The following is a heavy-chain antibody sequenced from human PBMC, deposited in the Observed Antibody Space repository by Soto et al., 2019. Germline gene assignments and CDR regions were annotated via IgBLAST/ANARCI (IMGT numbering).Heavy chain of an antibody. CDR2: IWYDGSNK. J-gene: IGHJ3*02. V-gene: IGHV3-33*01. Sequence: SGFTFSSYGMHWVRQAPGKGLEWVAVIWYDGSNKYYADSVKGRFTISRDNSKNTLYLQMNSLRAEDTAVYYCARGLWFGELLYMGDAFDIWGQGTMVTVS. D-gene: IGHD3-10*01. CDR3: ARGLWFGELLYMGDAFDI. CDR1: GFTFSSYG.